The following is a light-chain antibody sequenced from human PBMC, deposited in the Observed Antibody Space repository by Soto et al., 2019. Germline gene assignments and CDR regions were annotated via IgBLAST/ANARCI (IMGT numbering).Light chain of an antibody. CDR2: GSA. CDR3: HQYVTSPIT. Sequence: EIVLTQSPGTLSLSPVDRANLSCMASQTVTSDYLAWYQQRRGQAPRLLIYGSASRAAGIPDRFSGSGSGTDFTLTISSLEPEDFAVYYCHQYVTSPITFGQGTRREIK. J-gene: IGKJ5*01. CDR1: QTVTSDY. V-gene: IGKV3-20*01.